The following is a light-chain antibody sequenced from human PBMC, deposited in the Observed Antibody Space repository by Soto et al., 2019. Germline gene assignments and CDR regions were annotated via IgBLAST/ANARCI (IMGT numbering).Light chain of an antibody. CDR2: DAS. CDR1: QSISSW. Sequence: DIQMTQSPSTLSASVGDRVTITCRASQSISSWLAWYQQKPGKAPKLLIYDASSLESGVPSRFSGSGSGTDFTFTISSLQPEDIATYYCQQYNTYSTFGQGTRLEIK. J-gene: IGKJ5*01. CDR3: QQYNTYST. V-gene: IGKV1-5*01.